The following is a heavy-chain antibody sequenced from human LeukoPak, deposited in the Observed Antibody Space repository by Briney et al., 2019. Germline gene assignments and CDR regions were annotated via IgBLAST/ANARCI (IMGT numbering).Heavy chain of an antibody. V-gene: IGHV4-39*07. CDR2: IYYSGST. D-gene: IGHD3-3*01. CDR3: ARDLWLPYYDFWSGYYTGWNAFDI. J-gene: IGHJ3*02. CDR1: GGSINNTNYY. Sequence: SETLSLTCSVSGGSINNTNYYWGWIRQPPGKGLEWIGSIYYSGSTYYNPSLKSRVTISVDTSKNQFSLKLSSVTAADTAVYYCARDLWLPYYDFWSGYYTGWNAFDIWGQGTMVTVSS.